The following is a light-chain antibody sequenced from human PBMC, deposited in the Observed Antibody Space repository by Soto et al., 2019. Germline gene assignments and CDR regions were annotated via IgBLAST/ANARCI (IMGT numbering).Light chain of an antibody. CDR2: DAS. J-gene: IGKJ5*01. CDR3: HQYAWSPLT. CDR1: QSVPKSY. Sequence: IVLTQSPGTLSLSPGERATLSCRASQSVPKSYLAWYQQRPGQAPRLLIYDASNRATGIPDRFSGSESGTEFTLTISRLEPEDFAVYYCHQYAWSPLTFGQGTRLEIK. V-gene: IGKV3-20*01.